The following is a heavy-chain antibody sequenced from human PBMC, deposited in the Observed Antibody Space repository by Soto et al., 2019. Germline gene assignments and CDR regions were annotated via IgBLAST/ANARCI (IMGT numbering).Heavy chain of an antibody. Sequence: EVQLVESGGGLVQPGGSLRLSCAASGFTFSSYSMNWVRQAPGKGLEWVSYIISSSSTIYYADSVKGRFTISRDNAKNSLYLQMNSLRAEDTAVYYCARDQVAAAGTPLWYWGQGTLVTVSS. V-gene: IGHV3-48*01. CDR1: GFTFSSYS. J-gene: IGHJ4*02. CDR3: ARDQVAAAGTPLWY. D-gene: IGHD6-13*01. CDR2: IISSSSTI.